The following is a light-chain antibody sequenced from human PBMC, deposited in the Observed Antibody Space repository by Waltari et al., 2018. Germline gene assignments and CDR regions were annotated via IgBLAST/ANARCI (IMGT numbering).Light chain of an antibody. CDR3: SSYTSTWV. J-gene: IGLJ3*02. CDR1: SSEFPVFNS. Sequence: QSALTQSASVSGSPGQSITIPCTGTSSEFPVFNSVSWYQQHPGKAPQLMIYDVSKRPSGVSNRFSGSKSGNTASLTISGLQAEDEADYYCSSYTSTWVFGGGTKLTVL. CDR2: DVS. V-gene: IGLV2-14*01.